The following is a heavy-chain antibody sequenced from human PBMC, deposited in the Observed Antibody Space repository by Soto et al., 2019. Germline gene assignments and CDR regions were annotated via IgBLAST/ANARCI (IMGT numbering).Heavy chain of an antibody. Sequence: SETLSLTCTVSGGSISSYYWSWIRQPPGKGLEWIGYIYYSGSTNYNPSLKSRVTISVDTSKNQFSLKLSSVTAADTAVYYCAILDTLYSSSWRFDYRAQRTLVTVSS. CDR2: IYYSGST. D-gene: IGHD6-13*01. V-gene: IGHV4-59*08. CDR3: AILDTLYSSSWRFDY. CDR1: GGSISSYY. J-gene: IGHJ4*02.